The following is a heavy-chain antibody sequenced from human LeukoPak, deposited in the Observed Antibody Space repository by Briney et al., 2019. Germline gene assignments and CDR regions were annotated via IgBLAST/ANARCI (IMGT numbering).Heavy chain of an antibody. Sequence: SETLSLTCSVSGDSISSDSYYWGWIRQPPGKGLEWIGSIYYSGSTYYNPSLKSRVTISVDTSKNQFSLKLSSVTAADTAVYYCASYSSPLNWFDPWGQGTLVTVSS. CDR1: GDSISSDSYY. CDR2: IYYSGST. V-gene: IGHV4-39*07. J-gene: IGHJ5*02. CDR3: ASYSSPLNWFDP. D-gene: IGHD6-13*01.